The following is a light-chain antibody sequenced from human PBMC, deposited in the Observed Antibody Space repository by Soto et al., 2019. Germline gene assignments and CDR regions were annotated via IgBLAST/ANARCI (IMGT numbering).Light chain of an antibody. CDR1: SGHSSYA. CDR2: VTSDGGH. J-gene: IGLJ3*02. V-gene: IGLV4-69*01. CDR3: QTWGTGIDWV. Sequence: QLVLTQSPSASASLGASVKLTCTLSSGHSSYAIAWHQQQPEKGPRFLMKVTSDGGHFKGDGVPDRFSASSSGAERYLIISSLHSEDEADYYCQTWGTGIDWVFGGGTQLTVL.